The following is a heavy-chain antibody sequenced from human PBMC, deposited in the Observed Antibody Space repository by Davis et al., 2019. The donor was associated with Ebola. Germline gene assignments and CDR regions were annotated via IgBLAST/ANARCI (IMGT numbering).Heavy chain of an antibody. V-gene: IGHV3-23*01. CDR2: ISGSGGST. CDR1: GFTFSSYA. J-gene: IGHJ6*02. CDR3: AKGGTPRYGMDV. Sequence: PGGSLRLSCAASGFTFSSYAMSWVRQAPGKGLEWVSAISGSGGSTYYADSVKGRFTISRDNAKNTLYLQMNSLRAEDTAVYYCAKGGTPRYGMDVWGQGTTVTVSS.